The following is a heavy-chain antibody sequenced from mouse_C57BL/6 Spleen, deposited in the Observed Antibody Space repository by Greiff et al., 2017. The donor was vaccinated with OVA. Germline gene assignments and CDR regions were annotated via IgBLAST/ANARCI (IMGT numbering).Heavy chain of an antibody. J-gene: IGHJ1*03. CDR1: GYTFTSYW. CDR3: ARGGTVAYWYFDV. Sequence: VQLQQPGAELVKPGASVKLSCKASGYTFTSYWMHWVKQRPGQGLEWIGMIHPNSGSTNYNEKFKSKATLTVDKSSSTAYMQLSSLTSEDSAVYYCARGGTVAYWYFDVWGTGTTVTVSS. D-gene: IGHD1-1*01. V-gene: IGHV1-64*01. CDR2: IHPNSGST.